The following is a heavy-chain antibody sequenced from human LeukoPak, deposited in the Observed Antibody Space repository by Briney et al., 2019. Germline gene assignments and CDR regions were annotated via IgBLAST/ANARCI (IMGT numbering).Heavy chain of an antibody. CDR2: IISRGDTT. D-gene: IGHD2-8*02. V-gene: IGHV3-48*04. Sequence: GGSLRLSCAASGFTFNAYGMNWFRQAPGKGLEWVSNIISRGDTTHYAASVKGRFTISRDNAKNAVFLHLNSLRGDDTAVYYCARGRGYCTGVSCDIDYWGQGTLVTVSS. J-gene: IGHJ4*02. CDR1: GFTFNAYG. CDR3: ARGRGYCTGVSCDIDY.